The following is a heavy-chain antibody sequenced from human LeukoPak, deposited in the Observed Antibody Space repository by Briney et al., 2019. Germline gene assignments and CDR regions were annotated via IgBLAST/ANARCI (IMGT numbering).Heavy chain of an antibody. Sequence: SSETLSLTCAVYGGSFSGYYWSWIRQSPGKGLEWIGEINDSGSTNYNPSLKSRVTISVDTSKNQFSLQLSSMTAADTAVYYCARGQYDSSGEPFDYWGQGTLVTVSS. CDR1: GGSFSGYY. D-gene: IGHD3-22*01. J-gene: IGHJ4*02. CDR2: INDSGST. CDR3: ARGQYDSSGEPFDY. V-gene: IGHV4-34*01.